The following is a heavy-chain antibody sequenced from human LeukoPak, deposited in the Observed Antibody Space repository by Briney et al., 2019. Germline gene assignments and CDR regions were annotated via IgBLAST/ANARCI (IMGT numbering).Heavy chain of an antibody. CDR3: ASGPGLGNPHYYYMDV. Sequence: GSSVKVSCKASGGTFSSYAISWVRQAPGQGLEWMGGIIPIFGTANYAQKFQGRVTITADESTSTAYMELSSLRSEDTAVYYCASGPGLGNPHYYYMDVWGKGTTVTVSS. D-gene: IGHD7-27*01. J-gene: IGHJ6*03. CDR1: GGTFSSYA. V-gene: IGHV1-69*01. CDR2: IIPIFGTA.